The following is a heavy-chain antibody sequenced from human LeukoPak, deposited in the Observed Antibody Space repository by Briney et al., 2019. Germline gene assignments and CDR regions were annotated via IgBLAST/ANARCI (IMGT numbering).Heavy chain of an antibody. CDR3: ARLLPGGTRYLDS. Sequence: PGGSLRLSCAASGFTFSNYWMHWVRQAPGKGLVWVSRIYTDGSDTTYADSVKGRLTISRDNARNTLYLQMNSLRAEDTAVYYCARLLPGGTRYLDSWGQGTLVTVSS. CDR1: GFTFSNYW. J-gene: IGHJ4*02. V-gene: IGHV3-74*01. D-gene: IGHD3-9*01. CDR2: IYTDGSDT.